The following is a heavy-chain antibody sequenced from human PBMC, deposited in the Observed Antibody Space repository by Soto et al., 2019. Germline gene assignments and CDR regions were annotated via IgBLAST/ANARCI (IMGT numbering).Heavy chain of an antibody. CDR3: AKGGSSGWQDYYYGMDV. D-gene: IGHD6-19*01. V-gene: IGHV3-23*01. J-gene: IGHJ6*02. Sequence: GGSLRLSCAASGFTFSSYAMSWVRQAPGKGLEWVSAISGSGGSTYYADSVKGRFTISRDNSKNTLYLQMNSLRAEDTAVYYCAKGGSSGWQDYYYGMDVWGQGTTVTVSS. CDR2: ISGSGGST. CDR1: GFTFSSYA.